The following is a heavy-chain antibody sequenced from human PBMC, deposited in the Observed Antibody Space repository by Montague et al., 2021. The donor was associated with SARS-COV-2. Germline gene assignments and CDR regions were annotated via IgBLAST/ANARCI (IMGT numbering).Heavy chain of an antibody. CDR2: MYNSGGA. CDR1: GGSMSGYN. J-gene: IGHJ4*02. CDR3: ARRGTGNYEILDY. Sequence: SETLSLTCNVAGGSMSGYNWSLIRQPPGKGLQWIGSMYNSGGARYNPSLKSRVSISVDASKNQFSLRVTSVTAADTAVYFCARRGTGNYEILDYWGQGILVNVSS. V-gene: IGHV4-59*01. D-gene: IGHD3-3*01.